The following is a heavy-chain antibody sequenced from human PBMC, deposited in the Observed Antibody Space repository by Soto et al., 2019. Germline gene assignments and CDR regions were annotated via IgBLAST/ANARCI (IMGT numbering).Heavy chain of an antibody. Sequence: GESLKISCAASEFSFSSYAMHWIRQAPGKGLEWVAVISFDGNIIQYADSVKGRFIISRDNSKNTLYLQMNSLRGEGTAVYYCARTFDTITYYFDYWGQGTLVTVSS. V-gene: IGHV3-30*16. CDR1: EFSFSSYA. D-gene: IGHD3-9*01. CDR3: ARTFDTITYYFDY. CDR2: ISFDGNII. J-gene: IGHJ4*02.